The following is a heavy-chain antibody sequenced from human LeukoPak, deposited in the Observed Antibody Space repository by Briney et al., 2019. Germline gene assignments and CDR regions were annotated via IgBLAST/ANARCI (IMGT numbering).Heavy chain of an antibody. CDR3: ASINDDSSGYVKLNVS. Sequence: SETLSLTCAVYGGSFSGYYWSWIRQPPGKGLEWIGEINHSGSTNYNPSLKSRVTISVDTSKNQFSLKLSSVTAAGTAVYYCASINDDSSGYVKLNVSWGQGTLVTVSS. J-gene: IGHJ4*02. CDR2: INHSGST. CDR1: GGSFSGYY. D-gene: IGHD3-22*01. V-gene: IGHV4-34*01.